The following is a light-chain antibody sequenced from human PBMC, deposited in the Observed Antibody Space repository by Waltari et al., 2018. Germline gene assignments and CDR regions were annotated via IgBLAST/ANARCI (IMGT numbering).Light chain of an antibody. CDR1: QSFSGRF. Sequence: EIVLTQSPGTLSLSPGERATLSCRASQSFSGRFLAWYQQKPGQAPRLLIYGASNRATCIPDRCSGSESETDFTLAISRLEPEDCAVYFCQQYGTAPPYTFGQGTKLEIK. V-gene: IGKV3-20*01. J-gene: IGKJ2*01. CDR2: GAS. CDR3: QQYGTAPPYT.